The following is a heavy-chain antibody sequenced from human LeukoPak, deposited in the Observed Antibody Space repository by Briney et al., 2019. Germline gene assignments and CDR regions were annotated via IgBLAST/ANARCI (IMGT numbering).Heavy chain of an antibody. J-gene: IGHJ4*02. CDR2: IYRGDSDT. Sequence: GESLKISCKGSGYGFTSYWIGGGRQVPGKGLEGMGIIYRGDSDTRYSPSFQGQVTISADKSISTAYLQWSSLKASDTAMYYCARLLWWLQEYYFDYWGQGTLVTVSS. D-gene: IGHD2-21*01. CDR3: ARLLWWLQEYYFDY. V-gene: IGHV5-51*01. CDR1: GYGFTSYW.